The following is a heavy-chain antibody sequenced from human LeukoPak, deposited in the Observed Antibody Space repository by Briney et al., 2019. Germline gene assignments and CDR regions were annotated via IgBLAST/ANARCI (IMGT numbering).Heavy chain of an antibody. J-gene: IGHJ4*02. Sequence: GASVKVSCKASGYTFTSYDINWVRQATGQGLEWMGWMNPNSGNTGYAQKFQGRVTMARDTSISTAYMELSSLRSEDTAVYYCARGLGIPGVYPDLRFWGQGTLVTVSS. V-gene: IGHV1-8*01. CDR2: MNPNSGNT. D-gene: IGHD5/OR15-5a*01. CDR3: ARGLGIPGVYPDLRF. CDR1: GYTFTSYD.